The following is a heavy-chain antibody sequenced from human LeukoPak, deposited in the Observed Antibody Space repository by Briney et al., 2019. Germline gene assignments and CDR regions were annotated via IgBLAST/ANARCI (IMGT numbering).Heavy chain of an antibody. J-gene: IGHJ4*02. CDR3: ARLMPSTYYFDY. CDR1: GGSISSSSYY. V-gene: IGHV4-39*07. Sequence: PSETLSLTCTVSGGSISSSSYYWGWIRQPPGKGLEWIGSIYYSGSTYYNPSLKSRVTISVDTSKNQFSLKLSSVTAADTAVYYCARLMPSTYYFDYWGQGTLVTVSS. D-gene: IGHD2-2*01. CDR2: IYYSGST.